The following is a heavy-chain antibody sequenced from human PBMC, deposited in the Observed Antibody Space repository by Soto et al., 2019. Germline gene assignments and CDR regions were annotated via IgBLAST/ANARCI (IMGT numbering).Heavy chain of an antibody. V-gene: IGHV4-30-4*01. CDR1: GGSIGSSSYY. Sequence: SETLSLTCSVSGGSIGSSSYYWSWIRQPPGKGLEWIGYIYYSGSTYYNPSLKSRVTISVDTSKTQFSLKLSSVAAADTAVYYCARVVTTVIHLDYWGQGTLVTVSS. CDR2: IYYSGST. J-gene: IGHJ4*02. D-gene: IGHD4-4*01. CDR3: ARVVTTVIHLDY.